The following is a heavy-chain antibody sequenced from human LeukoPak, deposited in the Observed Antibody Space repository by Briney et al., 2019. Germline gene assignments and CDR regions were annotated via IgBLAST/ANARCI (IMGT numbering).Heavy chain of an antibody. CDR1: GGSISSGGYY. V-gene: IGHV4-31*03. J-gene: IGHJ4*02. CDR3: ARAPSQSYDSKGVWH. Sequence: SQTLSLTCTVSGGSISSGGYYWSWIRQHPGKGLEWIGYIYYSGSTYYNPSLKSRVTISVDTSKNQFSLKLSSVTAADTAVYYCARAPSQSYDSKGVWHWGQGTLVTVSS. D-gene: IGHD3-22*01. CDR2: IYYSGST.